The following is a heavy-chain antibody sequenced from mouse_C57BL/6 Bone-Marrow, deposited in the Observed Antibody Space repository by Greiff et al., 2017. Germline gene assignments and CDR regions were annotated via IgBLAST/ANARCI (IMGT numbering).Heavy chain of an antibody. CDR2: IDPSDSYT. J-gene: IGHJ3*01. D-gene: IGHD1-1*01. V-gene: IGHV1-69*01. CDR3: ARDFCYYVWFAY. CDR1: GYTFTSYW. Sequence: QVQLQQPGAELVMPGASVKLSCKASGYTFTSYWMHWVKQRPGQGLEWIGEIDPSDSYTNYNQKFKGKSTLTVDKSSSTAYMQLISLTSEDSAVYYWARDFCYYVWFAYWGQGTLVTVSA.